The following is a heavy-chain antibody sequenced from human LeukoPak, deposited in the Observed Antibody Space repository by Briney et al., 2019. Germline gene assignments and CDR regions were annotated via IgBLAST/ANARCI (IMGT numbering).Heavy chain of an antibody. V-gene: IGHV3-48*03. CDR2: ISSSGSTI. CDR1: GFTFSSYE. D-gene: IGHD3-10*02. CDR3: AELGITMIGGV. J-gene: IGHJ6*04. Sequence: PGRSLRLSCAASGFTFSSYEMNWVRQAPGKGLEWVSYISSSGSTIYYADSVKGRFTISRDNAKKSLYLQMNSLRAEYTAVYYCAELGITMIGGVWGKGTTVTISS.